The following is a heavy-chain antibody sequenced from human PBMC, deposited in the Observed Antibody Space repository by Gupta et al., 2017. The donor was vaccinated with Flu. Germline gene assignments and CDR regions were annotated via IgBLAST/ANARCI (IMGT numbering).Heavy chain of an antibody. CDR1: GLTFIRSW. D-gene: IGHD3-3*01. V-gene: IGHV3-7*01. Sequence: EVQLVESGGGLVQPGGSLRLSCAASGLTFIRSWMSWVRQAPGKGLEWVANINQDGNKKYYVDYVKGRFTISRDNAKNSLYLQMNSLRAEDTAVYYCVEAGGGSYPWGQGTLVTVSS. J-gene: IGHJ4*02. CDR2: INQDGNKK. CDR3: VEAGGGSYP.